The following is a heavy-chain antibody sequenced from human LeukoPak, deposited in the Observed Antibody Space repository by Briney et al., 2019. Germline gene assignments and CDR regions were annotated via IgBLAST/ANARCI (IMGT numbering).Heavy chain of an antibody. D-gene: IGHD3-10*01. CDR2: IWYDGSNK. J-gene: IGHJ3*01. V-gene: IGHV3-33*06. Sequence: PGGSLRLSCAASGFTFSNYGMHWVRQAPGKGLEWVAVIWYDGSNKYYADSVKGQFTISRDNSQNTLFLQMNSLRVEDTAIYYCAKDSYVSGRPLHTFDVWGQGTMVTVSS. CDR1: GFTFSNYG. CDR3: AKDSYVSGRPLHTFDV.